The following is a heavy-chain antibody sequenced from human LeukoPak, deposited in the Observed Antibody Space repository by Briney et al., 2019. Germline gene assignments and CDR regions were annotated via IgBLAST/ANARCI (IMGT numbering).Heavy chain of an antibody. V-gene: IGHV3-30*04. D-gene: IGHD3-3*01. J-gene: IGHJ4*02. CDR1: GFTFSSYV. CDR2: ISYDGSNE. CDR3: AKEGDFWSGYYLNY. Sequence: GGSLRLSCAASGFTFSSYVMHWVRQAPGKGLEWVAIISYDGSNEYYADSVKGRFTISRDNSKNTLYLQMNSLRAEDTAVYYCAKEGDFWSGYYLNYWGQGTLVTVSS.